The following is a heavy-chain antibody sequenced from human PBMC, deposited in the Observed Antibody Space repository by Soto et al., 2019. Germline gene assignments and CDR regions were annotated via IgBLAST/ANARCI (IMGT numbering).Heavy chain of an antibody. V-gene: IGHV5-51*01. J-gene: IGHJ4*01. CDR2: IYPGDSDT. CDR1: GYSSTRYW. Sequence: PGEALKISCKGSGYSSTRYWIGWVRQMPGKGLEWMGIIYPGDSDTRYSPSFQGQVTISADKSISTAYLQWSGLKASDTAMYYCARVPVIPEPTEWELPTFDYRAQGTPVPVSA. D-gene: IGHD1-26*01. CDR3: ARVPVIPEPTEWELPTFDY.